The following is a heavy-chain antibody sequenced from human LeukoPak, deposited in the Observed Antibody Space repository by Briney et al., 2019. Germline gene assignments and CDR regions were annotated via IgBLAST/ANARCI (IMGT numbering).Heavy chain of an antibody. Sequence: SETLSLTCTVSGGSISTYFWSWIRQPPGKGLEWIGHIYFSGSTNYNPSLESRVTISVDTSKNQFSLTLSSVTAADTAVYYCARHKSGGSYPFDYWGREILVTVSS. CDR2: IYFSGST. CDR1: GGSISTYF. D-gene: IGHD1-26*01. CDR3: ARHKSGGSYPFDY. V-gene: IGHV4-59*08. J-gene: IGHJ4*02.